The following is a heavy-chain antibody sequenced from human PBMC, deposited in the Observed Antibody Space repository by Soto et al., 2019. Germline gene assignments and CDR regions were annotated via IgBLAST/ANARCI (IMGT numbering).Heavy chain of an antibody. Sequence: GGSLRLSCAASGFAFSSYEMNWVRQAPGKGLEWVSYISSSGSTIYYADSVKGRFTISRDNAKNSLYLQMNSLRAEDTAVYYCARDTNGMDVWGQGTTVTVSS. V-gene: IGHV3-48*03. D-gene: IGHD2-2*01. CDR2: ISSSGSTI. CDR3: ARDTNGMDV. CDR1: GFAFSSYE. J-gene: IGHJ6*02.